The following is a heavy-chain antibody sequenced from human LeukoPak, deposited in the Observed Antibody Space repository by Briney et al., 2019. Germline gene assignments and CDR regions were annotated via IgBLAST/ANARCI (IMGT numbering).Heavy chain of an antibody. D-gene: IGHD1/OR15-1a*01. CDR2: INNSGST. CDR1: GGSFSGYY. Sequence: SETLSLTCAVYGGSFSGYYWSWIRQPPGKGLEWIGEINNSGSTNYNPSLKSRVTISVDTSKNQFSLKLTSVTAADTAVYNYARARGTVPLDYWSQGTLVTVSS. J-gene: IGHJ4*02. CDR3: ARARGTVPLDY. V-gene: IGHV4-34*01.